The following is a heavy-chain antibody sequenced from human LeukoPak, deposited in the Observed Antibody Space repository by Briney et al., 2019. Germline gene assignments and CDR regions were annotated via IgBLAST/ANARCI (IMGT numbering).Heavy chain of an antibody. CDR3: ARGYDSGSYYVY. J-gene: IGHJ4*02. Sequence: GGSLRLSCAASGFTFSSYEMNWVRQAPGKGLEWVSYISRSASTIYYADSVKGRFTISRDNAKNSLYLQMNSLRAEDTAVYYCARGYDSGSYYVYWGQGTLVTVSS. CDR1: GFTFSSYE. V-gene: IGHV3-48*03. CDR2: ISRSASTI. D-gene: IGHD3-22*01.